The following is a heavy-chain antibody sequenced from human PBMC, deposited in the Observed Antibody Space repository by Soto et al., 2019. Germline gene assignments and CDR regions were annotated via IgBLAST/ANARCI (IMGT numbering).Heavy chain of an antibody. Sequence: GASVKVSCKASGYTFTSYAMHWVRQAPGQRLEWMGWINAGNGNTKYSQKFQGRVTITRDTSASTAYMELSSLRSEDTAVYYCARDHYYDSSGYYYAPYQFDYWGQGTLVTVSS. V-gene: IGHV1-3*01. CDR3: ARDHYYDSSGYYYAPYQFDY. D-gene: IGHD3-22*01. J-gene: IGHJ4*02. CDR2: INAGNGNT. CDR1: GYTFTSYA.